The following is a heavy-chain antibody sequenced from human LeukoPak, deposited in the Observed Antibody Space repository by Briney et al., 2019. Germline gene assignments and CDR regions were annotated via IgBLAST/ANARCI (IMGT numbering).Heavy chain of an antibody. Sequence: GGSLRLSCAASGFTFSDYGMSWVRQAPGKGPEWVSAISYGGDVTSYADSVKGRFTISRDNSKSTLFLQMNSLRAEDTALYYCAKRTGGTYGEFDFWGQGTLVTVSS. J-gene: IGHJ4*02. CDR3: AKRTGGTYGEFDF. D-gene: IGHD1-26*01. CDR2: ISYGGDVT. V-gene: IGHV3-23*01. CDR1: GFTFSDYG.